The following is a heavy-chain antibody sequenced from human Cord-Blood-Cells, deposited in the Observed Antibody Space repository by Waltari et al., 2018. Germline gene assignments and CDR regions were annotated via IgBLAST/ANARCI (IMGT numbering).Heavy chain of an antibody. CDR3: AREVGALVRFAFDI. V-gene: IGHV1-69*01. CDR2: IIPIFGTA. J-gene: IGHJ3*02. D-gene: IGHD1-26*01. CDR1: GGTFSSYA. Sequence: QVQLVQSGAEVKKPGSSVKVSCKASGGTFSSYALSWVRQDPGQGLEWMGGIIPIFGTANYAQKFQGRVTITADESTSTAYMELSSLRSEDTAVYYCAREVGALVRFAFDIWGQGTMVTVSS.